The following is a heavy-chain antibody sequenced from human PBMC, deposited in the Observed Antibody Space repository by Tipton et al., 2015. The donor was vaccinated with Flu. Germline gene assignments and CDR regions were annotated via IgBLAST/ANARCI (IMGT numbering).Heavy chain of an antibody. CDR1: GYTFTSYY. V-gene: IGHV1-46*01. Sequence: QVQLVQSGAEVKKPGASVKVSCKASGYTFTSYYMHWVRRAPGQGLEWMGIINPSGGSTSYAQKFQGRVTMIRDTSTSTVYMELSSLRSEDTAVYYCARGNVLGGYYFDNWGQGTLVTVSS. D-gene: IGHD3-16*01. CDR2: INPSGGST. J-gene: IGHJ4*02. CDR3: ARGNVLGGYYFDN.